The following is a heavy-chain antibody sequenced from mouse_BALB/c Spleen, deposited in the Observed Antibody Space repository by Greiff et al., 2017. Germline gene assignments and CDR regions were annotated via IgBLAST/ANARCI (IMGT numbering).Heavy chain of an antibody. Sequence: EVQLQESGPGLVKPSQSLSLTCTVTGYSITSDYAWNWIRQFPGNKLEWMGYISYSGSTSYNPSLKSRISITRDTSKNQFFLQLNSVTTEDTATYYCARWGFYAMDYWGQGTSVTVSS. CDR1: GYSITSDYA. J-gene: IGHJ4*01. CDR3: ARWGFYAMDY. CDR2: ISYSGST. V-gene: IGHV3-2*02.